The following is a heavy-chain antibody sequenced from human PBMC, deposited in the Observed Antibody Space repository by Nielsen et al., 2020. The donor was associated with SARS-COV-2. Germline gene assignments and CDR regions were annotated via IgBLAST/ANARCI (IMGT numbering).Heavy chain of an antibody. CDR1: GDSIRNSY. V-gene: IGHV4-34*01. J-gene: IGHJ4*02. D-gene: IGHD3-22*01. Sequence: GSLRLSCGVYGDSIRNSYWSWIRQSPGKGLEWIGEINHLGGGKSNPSLKSRVTILVDTSKNQFSLKLNSATAADTAVYYCARGRLGITMIVVVMSAAEYYFDSWGQGALVTVSS. CDR3: ARGRLGITMIVVVMSAAEYYFDS. CDR2: INHLGGG.